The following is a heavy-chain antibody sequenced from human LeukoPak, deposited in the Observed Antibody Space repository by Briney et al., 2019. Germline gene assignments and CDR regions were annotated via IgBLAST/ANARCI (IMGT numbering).Heavy chain of an antibody. V-gene: IGHV4-4*07. Sequence: SETLSLTCTVSGGSISSYYWSWIRQPAGKGLEWIGRIYTSGSTNYNPSLKSRVTMSVDTSKNQFSLKLSSVTAADTAVYYCARHCSGGSCYYHYMDVWGKGTTVTVSS. J-gene: IGHJ6*03. CDR3: ARHCSGGSCYYHYMDV. CDR1: GGSISSYY. CDR2: IYTSGST. D-gene: IGHD2-15*01.